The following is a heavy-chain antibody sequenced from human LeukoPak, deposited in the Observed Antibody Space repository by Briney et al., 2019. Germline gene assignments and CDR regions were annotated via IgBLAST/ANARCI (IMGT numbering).Heavy chain of an antibody. J-gene: IGHJ4*02. D-gene: IGHD4-11*01. CDR1: GGSISSYY. CDR3: ARDIGSDYSFDY. CDR2: IYYSGST. V-gene: IGHV4-59*01. Sequence: SETLSLTCTVSGGSISSYYWSWIRQPPGQGLEWIGYIYYSGSTNYNPSLKSRVTISVDTSKNQFSLKLSSVTAADTAVYYCARDIGSDYSFDYWGQGTLVTVSS.